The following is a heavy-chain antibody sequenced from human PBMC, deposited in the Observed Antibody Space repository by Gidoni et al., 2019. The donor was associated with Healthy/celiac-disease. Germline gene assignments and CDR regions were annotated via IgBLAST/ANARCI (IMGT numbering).Heavy chain of an antibody. CDR2: ISYDGSNK. CDR1: GFTFSSYG. D-gene: IGHD5-12*01. CDR3: AKSMATADNDY. Sequence: QVQLVESGGGVVQPGRSLRLSCAASGFTFSSYGMHWFRQAPGKGMEWVAVISYDGSNKYYADSVKGRFTISRDNSKNTLYLQMNSLRAEDTAVYYWAKSMATADNDYWGQGTLVTVSS. V-gene: IGHV3-30*18. J-gene: IGHJ4*02.